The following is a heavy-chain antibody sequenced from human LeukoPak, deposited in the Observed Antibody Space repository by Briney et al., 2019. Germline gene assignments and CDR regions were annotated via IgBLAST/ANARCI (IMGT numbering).Heavy chain of an antibody. CDR2: INPNSGGT. V-gene: IGHV1-2*02. D-gene: IGHD3-22*01. Sequence: ASVKVSCKASGYTFTGYYMHWVRQAPGQGLEWMGWINPNSGGTNYAQKFQGRVTMTTDTSTSTAYMELRSLRSDDTAVYYCARALYYDSSGFLFDYWGQGTLVTVSS. CDR3: ARALYYDSSGFLFDY. J-gene: IGHJ4*02. CDR1: GYTFTGYY.